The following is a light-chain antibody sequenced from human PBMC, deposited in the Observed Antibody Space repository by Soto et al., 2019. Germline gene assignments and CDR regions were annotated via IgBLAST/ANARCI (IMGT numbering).Light chain of an antibody. CDR3: QQYGRSLT. J-gene: IGKJ4*01. CDR2: GAS. Sequence: ETVLTQSPGTLSLSPGERATLSCRASQSVSSKYLLWYQQKPGQAPRLLIFGASSRATGIPDRFSGSGSGTDFPLTISRLEPEDFAVYYCQQYGRSLTFGGGTKVEIK. CDR1: QSVSSKY. V-gene: IGKV3-20*01.